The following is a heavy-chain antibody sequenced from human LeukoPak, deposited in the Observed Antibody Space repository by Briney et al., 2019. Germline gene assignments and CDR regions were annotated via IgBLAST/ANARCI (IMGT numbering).Heavy chain of an antibody. Sequence: PSETLSLTRAVYGGSFSGYYWSWIRQPPGKGLEWIGEINHSGSTNYNPSLRSRVTISVDTSKNQFSLKLSSVTAADTAVYYCARGGEQVGATGAFDIWGQGTMVTVSS. CDR3: ARGGEQVGATGAFDI. J-gene: IGHJ3*02. CDR1: GGSFSGYY. V-gene: IGHV4-34*01. CDR2: INHSGST. D-gene: IGHD1-26*01.